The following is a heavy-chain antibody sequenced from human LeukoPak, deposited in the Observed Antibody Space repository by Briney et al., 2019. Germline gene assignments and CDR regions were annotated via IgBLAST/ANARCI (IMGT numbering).Heavy chain of an antibody. CDR2: IKQDGSEK. CDR1: GFTFSSYW. J-gene: IGHJ4*02. CDR3: ARVPSFGYSYGHFDY. Sequence: GGSLRLSCEASGFTFSSYWMSWVRQAPGKGLEWVANIKQDGSEKYYVDSVKGRFTISRDNAKNSLYLQMNSLRAEDTAVYYCARVPSFGYSYGHFDYWGQGTLVTVSS. D-gene: IGHD5-18*01. V-gene: IGHV3-7*03.